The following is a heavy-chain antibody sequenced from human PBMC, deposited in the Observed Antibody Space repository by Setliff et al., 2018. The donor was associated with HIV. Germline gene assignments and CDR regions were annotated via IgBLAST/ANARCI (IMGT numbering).Heavy chain of an antibody. CDR3: AGDFLNAGFDY. Sequence: PSETLSLTCSVSGDSTSKYSWSWIRQPAGKGLEWIGRIYASGSTNYNPSLKGRVTMSVDTSKNQLTLKLTSLTAADTGVYCCAGDFLNAGFDYWGRGSLVTVSS. V-gene: IGHV4-4*07. CDR1: GDSTSKYS. CDR2: IYASGST. J-gene: IGHJ4*02.